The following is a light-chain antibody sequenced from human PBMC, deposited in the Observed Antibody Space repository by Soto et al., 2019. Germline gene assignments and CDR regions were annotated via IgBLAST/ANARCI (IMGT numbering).Light chain of an antibody. J-gene: IGKJ1*01. Sequence: EIVMTQSPATLSVSPGERATLSCRAIQSISSDVAWYQQKAGQAPRLLIYGASTTATGIPARFSGSGSGTECTLTISSLQSEDFAVYNCQQYNKWPRTFGQGTKVDIK. CDR3: QQYNKWPRT. CDR2: GAS. V-gene: IGKV3-15*01. CDR1: QSISSD.